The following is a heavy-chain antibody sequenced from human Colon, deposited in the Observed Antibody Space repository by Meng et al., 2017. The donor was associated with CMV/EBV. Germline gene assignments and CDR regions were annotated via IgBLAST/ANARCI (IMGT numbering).Heavy chain of an antibody. CDR3: VRGLGSDTSCPEY. D-gene: IGHD2-2*01. Sequence: GESLKISCAASGFTFSSYSMTWVRQAPGKGLEWVSSISSSSRSIYYADSVRGRFTISRDNAEKSLYLQMNSLRVEDTAVYYCVRGLGSDTSCPEYWGQGTLVTVSS. J-gene: IGHJ4*02. V-gene: IGHV3-21*01. CDR1: GFTFSSYS. CDR2: ISSSSRSI.